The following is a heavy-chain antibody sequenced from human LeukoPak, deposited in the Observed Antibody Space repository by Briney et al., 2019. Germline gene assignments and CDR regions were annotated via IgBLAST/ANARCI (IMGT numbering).Heavy chain of an antibody. V-gene: IGHV1-18*01. CDR3: ASVSGSYSNDAFDI. CDR2: ISAYNGNT. J-gene: IGHJ3*02. D-gene: IGHD1-26*01. CDR1: GGTFSSYA. Sequence: WASVKVSCKTSGGTFSSYAISWVRQAPGQGLEWMGWISAYNGNTNYAQKLQGRVTMTTDTSTSTAYMELRSLRSGDTAVYFCASVSGSYSNDAFDIWGQGTMVTVSS.